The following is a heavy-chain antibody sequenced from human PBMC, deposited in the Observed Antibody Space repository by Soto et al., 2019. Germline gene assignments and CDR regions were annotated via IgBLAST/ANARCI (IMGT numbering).Heavy chain of an antibody. Sequence: SETLSLTCTVSGGSISSYYWSWIRQPPGKGLEWIGYIYYSGSTNYNPSLKSRVTISVDTSKNQFSLKLSSVTAADTAVYYCARDTPRGYSYGNYYYYYGMDVWGQGTTVTVSS. CDR2: IYYSGST. D-gene: IGHD5-18*01. V-gene: IGHV4-59*01. J-gene: IGHJ6*02. CDR1: GGSISSYY. CDR3: ARDTPRGYSYGNYYYYYGMDV.